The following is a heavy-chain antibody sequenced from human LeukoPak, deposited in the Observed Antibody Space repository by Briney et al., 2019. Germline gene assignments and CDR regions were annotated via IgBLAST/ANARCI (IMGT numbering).Heavy chain of an antibody. CDR2: ISGSGVST. D-gene: IGHD2-2*01. J-gene: IGHJ1*01. V-gene: IGHV3-23*01. CDR1: GFTLSSYV. CDR3: AKDPANQLLYPAHFSH. Sequence: GGSLRLSCAASGFTLSSYVMNWVRQAQGKGLEWVSAISGSGVSTSYADSVKGRFTISRDNSKNTLYLHMNSLRAEDTAIYFCAKDPANQLLYPAHFSHWGQGTLVTVSS.